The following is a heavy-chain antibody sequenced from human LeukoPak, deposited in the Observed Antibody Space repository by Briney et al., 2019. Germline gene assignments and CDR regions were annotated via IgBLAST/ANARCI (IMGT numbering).Heavy chain of an antibody. V-gene: IGHV4-4*09. J-gene: IGHJ4*02. CDR3: AREGGRGKFDY. CDR1: GGSISSYY. Sequence: SETLSLTCTVSGGSISSYYWSRIRQPPGKGLEWIGYIYTGGSTNYIPSLKSRVTISVDTSKNQFSLKLSSVTAADTAVYYCAREGGRGKFDYWGQGTLVTVSS. CDR2: IYTGGST. D-gene: IGHD3-16*01.